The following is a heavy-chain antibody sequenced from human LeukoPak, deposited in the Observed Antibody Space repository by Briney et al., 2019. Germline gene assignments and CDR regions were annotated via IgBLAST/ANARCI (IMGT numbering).Heavy chain of an antibody. J-gene: IGHJ4*02. D-gene: IGHD3-22*01. CDR1: GFIFRTYW. V-gene: IGHV3-74*01. CDR3: AEFYYDPAY. Sequence: PGGSLRLSCAASGFIFRTYWMHWVRHAPGKGLVWVSRISGDGRSTSYADFVKGRFTISRDNAKNTLYLQIHSLRAEDTAVYYCAEFYYDPAYWGQGTLVTVSS. CDR2: ISGDGRST.